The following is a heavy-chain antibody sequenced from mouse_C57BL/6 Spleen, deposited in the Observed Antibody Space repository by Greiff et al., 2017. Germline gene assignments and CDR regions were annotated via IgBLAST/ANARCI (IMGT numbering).Heavy chain of an antibody. CDR3: ARSYYDYDGFAY. CDR2: IYPGSGST. J-gene: IGHJ3*01. Sequence: QVQLKQPGAELVKPGASVKMSCKASGYTFTSYWITWVKQRPGQGPEWIGDIYPGSGSTNYNEKFKSKATLTVDTSSSTAYMQLSSLTSEDSAVYYCARSYYDYDGFAYWGQGTLVTVSA. D-gene: IGHD2-4*01. V-gene: IGHV1-55*01. CDR1: GYTFTSYW.